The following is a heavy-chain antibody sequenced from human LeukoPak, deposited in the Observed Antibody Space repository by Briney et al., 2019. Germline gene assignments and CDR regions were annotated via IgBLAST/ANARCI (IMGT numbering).Heavy chain of an antibody. V-gene: IGHV1-69*04. D-gene: IGHD6-6*01. CDR1: GGTFSSYA. CDR3: ARDREQLVPSYYYYGMDV. Sequence: ASVKVSCKASGGTFSSYAIRWVRQAPGHGLEWMGRIIPILGIANYAQKFQGRVTITADKSTSTAYMELSSLRSEDTAVYYCARDREQLVPSYYYYGMDVWGQGTTVTVSS. J-gene: IGHJ6*02. CDR2: IIPILGIA.